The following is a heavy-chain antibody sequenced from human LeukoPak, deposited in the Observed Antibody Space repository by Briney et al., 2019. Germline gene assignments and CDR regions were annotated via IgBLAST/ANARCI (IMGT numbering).Heavy chain of an antibody. Sequence: LTGGSLRLSCAASGFTFSSYWMSWVRQAPGKGLEWVANIKQDGSEKYYVDSVKGRFTISRDNAKNSLYLQMNSLRAEDTAVYYCARAWWELGYYFDYWGQGTLVTVSS. J-gene: IGHJ4*02. D-gene: IGHD1-26*01. CDR3: ARAWWELGYYFDY. CDR1: GFTFSSYW. V-gene: IGHV3-7*03. CDR2: IKQDGSEK.